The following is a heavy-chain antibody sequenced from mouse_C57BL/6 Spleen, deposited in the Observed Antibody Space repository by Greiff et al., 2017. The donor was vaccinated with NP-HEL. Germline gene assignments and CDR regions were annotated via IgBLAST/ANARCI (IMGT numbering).Heavy chain of an antibody. CDR2: ISSGSSTI. CDR1: GFTFSDYG. D-gene: IGHD1-1*01. J-gene: IGHJ4*01. Sequence: EVMLVESGGGLVKPGGSLKLSCAASGFTFSDYGMHWVRQAPEKGLEWVAYISSGSSTIYYADTVKGRFTISRDNAKNTLFLQMTSLRSEDTAMYYCARATVVATDYYAMDYWGQGTSVTVSS. CDR3: ARATVVATDYYAMDY. V-gene: IGHV5-17*01.